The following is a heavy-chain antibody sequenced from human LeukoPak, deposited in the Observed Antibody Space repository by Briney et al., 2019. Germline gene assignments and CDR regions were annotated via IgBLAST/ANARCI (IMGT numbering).Heavy chain of an antibody. CDR2: MNPNSGNT. CDR3: ARRLYDILTGSGNWFDP. J-gene: IGHJ5*02. D-gene: IGHD3-9*01. CDR1: GYTFTSYD. V-gene: IGHV1-8*01. Sequence: ASVKVSCKASGYTFTSYDINWVRQATGQGLEWMGWMNPNSGNTGYAQKFQGRVTMTRNTSISTAYMELSSLRSEDTAVYYCARRLYDILTGSGNWFDPWGQGTLVTVSS.